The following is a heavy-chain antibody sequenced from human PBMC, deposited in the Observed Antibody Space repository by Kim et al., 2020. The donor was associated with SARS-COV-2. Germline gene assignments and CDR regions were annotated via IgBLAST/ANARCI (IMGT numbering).Heavy chain of an antibody. Sequence: SVKVSCKASGGTFSSYAISWVRQAPGQGLEWMGRIIPILGIANYAQKFQGRVTITADKSTSTAYMELSSLRSEDTAVYYWARDQEAFDIWGQGTMVTVS. V-gene: IGHV1-69*04. CDR3: ARDQEAFDI. CDR1: GGTFSSYA. CDR2: IIPILGIA. J-gene: IGHJ3*02.